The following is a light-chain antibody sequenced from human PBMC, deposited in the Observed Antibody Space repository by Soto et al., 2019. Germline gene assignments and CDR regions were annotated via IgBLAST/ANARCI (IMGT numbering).Light chain of an antibody. CDR3: AAWDDSLSAYYV. J-gene: IGLJ1*01. CDR1: SSNIGSNY. Sequence: QSVLTQPPSASGTPGQRVTISCSGSSSNIGSNYVYWYQQLPGTAPKLLIHRNNQPPSGVPDRFSGSKSGTSASLAISGLRSEDEADYYCAAWDDSLSAYYVFGTGTKLTVL. CDR2: RNN. V-gene: IGLV1-47*01.